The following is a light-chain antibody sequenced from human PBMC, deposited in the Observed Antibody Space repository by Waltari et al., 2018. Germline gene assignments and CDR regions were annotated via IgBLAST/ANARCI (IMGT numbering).Light chain of an antibody. CDR3: QQSYSSPWT. Sequence: DIQMTQSPYSLSASVGDRVTITCRASQSISHYLNWYQQKPQKAPKLLMFGASSLQSGVPSRFSGSGSGTDFTLTINNLQPEDFATYYCQQSYSSPWTFGQGTRVEIK. CDR1: QSISHY. J-gene: IGKJ1*01. CDR2: GAS. V-gene: IGKV1-39*01.